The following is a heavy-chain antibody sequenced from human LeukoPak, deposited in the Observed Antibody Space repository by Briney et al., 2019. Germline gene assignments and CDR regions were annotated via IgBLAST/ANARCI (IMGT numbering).Heavy chain of an antibody. Sequence: SETLSLTCTVSGGSISSSSYYWGWIRQPPGKGLEWIGSIYYSGSTYYNPSLKSRVTISVDTSKNQFSLKLSSVTAADTAVYYCARGLTMVRGVPRYYFDYWGQGTLVTVSS. CDR2: IYYSGST. CDR1: GGSISSSSYY. CDR3: ARGLTMVRGVPRYYFDY. J-gene: IGHJ4*02. D-gene: IGHD3-10*01. V-gene: IGHV4-39*07.